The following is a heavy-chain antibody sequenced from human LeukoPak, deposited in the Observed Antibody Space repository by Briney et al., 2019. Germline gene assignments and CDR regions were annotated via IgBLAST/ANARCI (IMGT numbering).Heavy chain of an antibody. J-gene: IGHJ4*02. V-gene: IGHV3-21*01. CDR2: ISSRSTYI. D-gene: IGHD5-24*01. CDR3: ARDEPDAKLDY. CDR1: GFTFSDYR. Sequence: GESLRLSCAASGFTFSDYRMNWVRQAPGKGLEWVSSISSRSTYIYYADSVKGRSTISRDNAKNSLTLQMNSLRAEDTAVYYCARDEPDAKLDYWGQGTLVTVSS.